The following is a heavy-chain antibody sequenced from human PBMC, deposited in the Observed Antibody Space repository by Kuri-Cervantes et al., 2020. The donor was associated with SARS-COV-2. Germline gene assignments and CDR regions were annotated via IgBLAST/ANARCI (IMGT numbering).Heavy chain of an antibody. CDR1: GYSISSGYY. J-gene: IGHJ6*03. V-gene: IGHV4-38-2*02. CDR2: INHSGST. Sequence: SETLSLTCTVSGYSISSGYYWGWIRQPPGKGLEWIGEINHSGSTNYNPSLKSRVTISVDTSKNQFSLKLSSVTAADTAVYYCARNPSYQLLGWYYYYMDVWGKGTTVTVSS. CDR3: ARNPSYQLLGWYYYYMDV. D-gene: IGHD2-2*01.